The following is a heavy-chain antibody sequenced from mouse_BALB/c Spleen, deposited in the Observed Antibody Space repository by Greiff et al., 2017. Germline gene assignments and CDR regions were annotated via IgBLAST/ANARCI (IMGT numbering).Heavy chain of an antibody. J-gene: IGHJ3*01. Sequence: VHLVESGPGLVAPSQSLSITCTVSGFSLSRYSVHWVRQPPGKGLEWLGMIWGGGSTDYNSALKSRLSISKDNSKSQVFLKMNSLQTDDTAMYYCAREKYGNLAWFAYWGQGTLVTVSA. CDR3: AREKYGNLAWFAY. V-gene: IGHV2-6-4*01. CDR1: GFSLSRYS. D-gene: IGHD2-10*02. CDR2: IWGGGST.